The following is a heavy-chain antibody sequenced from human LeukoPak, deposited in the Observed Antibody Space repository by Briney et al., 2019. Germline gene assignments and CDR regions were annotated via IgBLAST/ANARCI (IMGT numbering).Heavy chain of an antibody. CDR2: IYYSGST. CDR1: GGSISSYY. J-gene: IGHJ5*02. D-gene: IGHD3-10*01. V-gene: IGHV4-59*05. CDR3: ASELLWFGELSDWFDP. Sequence: SETLSLTCTVSGGSISSYYWSWIRQPAGKGLEWIGSIYYSGSTYYNPSLKSRVTISVDTSKNQFSLKLSSVTAADTAVYYCASELLWFGELSDWFDPWGQGTLVTVSS.